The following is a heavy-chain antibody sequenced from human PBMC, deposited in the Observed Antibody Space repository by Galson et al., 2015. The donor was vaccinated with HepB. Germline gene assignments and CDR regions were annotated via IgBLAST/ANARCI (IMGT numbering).Heavy chain of an antibody. J-gene: IGHJ6*02. CDR3: ARGTGLYYYAMGV. V-gene: IGHV1-69*13. Sequence: SVKVSCKASGGPFMSSYSFSWVRQAPGQGLEWLGGIIPIFGSANYAQKFQGRVTITADESTSTAYIEMSSLRSEDTAVYYCARGTGLYYYAMGVWGQGTTVTVSS. CDR1: GGPFMSSYS. D-gene: IGHD1-14*01. CDR2: IIPIFGSA.